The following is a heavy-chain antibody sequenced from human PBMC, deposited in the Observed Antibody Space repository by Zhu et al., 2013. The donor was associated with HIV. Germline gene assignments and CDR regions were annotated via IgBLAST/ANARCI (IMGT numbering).Heavy chain of an antibody. CDR1: GYTFSDYY. D-gene: IGHD3-22*01. J-gene: IGHJ4*02. CDR2: INPDSGGT. Sequence: QVQLVQSGTEVKKSGASVKVSCKASGYTFSDYYMYWVRQAPGQGLEWMGRINPDSGGTNYAQRFLGRVTMTRDTSITSAYMELTRLRSDDTAVYYCARDSGVAAPGTRYYYGGGDSYYLYYFDYWGQGTLVLVSS. V-gene: IGHV1-2*02. CDR3: ARDSGVAAPGTRYYYGGGDSYYLYYFDY.